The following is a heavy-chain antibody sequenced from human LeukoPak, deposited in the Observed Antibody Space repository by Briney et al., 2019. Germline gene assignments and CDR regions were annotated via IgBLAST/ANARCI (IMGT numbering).Heavy chain of an antibody. Sequence: PSETLSLTCTVSGGSISSSSYYWGWIRQPPGKGLEWIGSIYYSGSTYYNPSLKSRVTISVDTSKNQFSLKLSSVTAADTAVYYCARIGEFFGVVSNDYWGQGTLVTVSS. CDR3: ARIGEFFGVVSNDY. J-gene: IGHJ4*02. D-gene: IGHD3-3*01. V-gene: IGHV4-39*01. CDR2: IYYSGST. CDR1: GGSISSSSYY.